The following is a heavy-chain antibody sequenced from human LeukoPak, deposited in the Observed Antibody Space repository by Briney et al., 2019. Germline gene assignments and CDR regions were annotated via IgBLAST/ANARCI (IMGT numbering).Heavy chain of an antibody. Sequence: PSETLSLTCAVYGGSFSGYYWSWIRQPPGKGLEWIGEINHSGSTNYNPSLKSRVTISVDTSKNQFSLKLSSVTAADTAVYYCARDDRVPAAIMHSRANNWFDPWGQGTLVTVSS. D-gene: IGHD2-2*02. V-gene: IGHV4-34*01. CDR1: GGSFSGYY. J-gene: IGHJ5*02. CDR2: INHSGST. CDR3: ARDDRVPAAIMHSRANNWFDP.